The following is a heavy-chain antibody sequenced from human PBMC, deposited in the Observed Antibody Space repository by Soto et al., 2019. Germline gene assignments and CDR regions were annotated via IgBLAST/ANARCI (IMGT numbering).Heavy chain of an antibody. Sequence: KPSETLSLTCTVSGGSITTGGYYWSWIRRLPGKGLEWIGHRYYSESTYYNPSLKSRVSISLDTSKNQFSLKLSFVTAADTAMYYCARTKCSGGSCYSWSLDYWGQGTPVTSPQ. CDR1: GGSITTGGYY. J-gene: IGHJ4*02. CDR3: ARTKCSGGSCYSWSLDY. V-gene: IGHV4-31*03. CDR2: RYYSEST. D-gene: IGHD2-15*01.